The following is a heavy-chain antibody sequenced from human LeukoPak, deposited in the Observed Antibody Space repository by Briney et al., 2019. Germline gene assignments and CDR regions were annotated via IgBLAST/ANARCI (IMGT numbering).Heavy chain of an antibody. CDR2: INHSGST. CDR3: ARGEPDPSYHYYYMDV. D-gene: IGHD1-14*01. CDR1: GGSFSGYY. J-gene: IGHJ6*03. V-gene: IGHV4-34*01. Sequence: SETLSLTCAVYGGSFSGYYWSWIRQPPGKGLEWIGEINHSGSTNYNPSLKSQVSISIDTSKNQFSLKLSSVTAADTAVYYCARGEPDPSYHYYYMDVWGKGTTVTISS.